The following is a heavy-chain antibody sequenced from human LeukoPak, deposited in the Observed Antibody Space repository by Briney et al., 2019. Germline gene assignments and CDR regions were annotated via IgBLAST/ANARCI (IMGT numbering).Heavy chain of an antibody. D-gene: IGHD1-26*01. Sequence: GGSLRLSCAASGFTFRNYGMSWVRQAPGKGLEWVSAMTGDGAKTYYADSMKGRFTIPRDNSKNTLYLQMNSLRAEDTAVYYCAKPSKTHGATSFDYWGQGTLVTVSS. CDR1: GFTFRNYG. J-gene: IGHJ4*02. CDR3: AKPSKTHGATSFDY. V-gene: IGHV3-23*01. CDR2: MTGDGAKT.